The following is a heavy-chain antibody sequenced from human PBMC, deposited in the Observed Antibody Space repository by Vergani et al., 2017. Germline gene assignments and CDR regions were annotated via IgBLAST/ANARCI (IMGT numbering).Heavy chain of an antibody. J-gene: IGHJ6*02. V-gene: IGHV1-2*02. CDR2: INPNSGGT. Sequence: QVQLVQSGAEVKKPGASVKVSCKASGYTFTGYYMHWVRQAPGQGLEWMGWINPNSGGTNYAQKFQGRVTITADESTSTSYLALSSLTSDDTAVYYCAKENTVAVATPRYYNGLDVWGQGTTVTVSS. D-gene: IGHD6-19*01. CDR1: GYTFTGYY. CDR3: AKENTVAVATPRYYNGLDV.